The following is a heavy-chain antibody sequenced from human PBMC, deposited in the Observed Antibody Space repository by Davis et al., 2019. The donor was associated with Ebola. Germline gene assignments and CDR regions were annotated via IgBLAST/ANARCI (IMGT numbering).Heavy chain of an antibody. CDR3: ASHEGYYYGMDV. CDR1: GFTFSGPA. V-gene: IGHV3-23*01. CDR2: ISNTGDKT. Sequence: PGGSLRLSCAASGFTFSGPAMTWVRQAPGKGLAWVSSISNTGDKTYYANSFKGRFTISRDDSKNTLYLQMDSLRAEDTAVYYCASHEGYYYGMDVWGQGTAVTVSS. J-gene: IGHJ6*02.